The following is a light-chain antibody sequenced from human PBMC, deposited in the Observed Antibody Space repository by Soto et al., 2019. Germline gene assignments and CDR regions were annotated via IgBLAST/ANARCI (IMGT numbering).Light chain of an antibody. V-gene: IGKV4-1*01. J-gene: IGKJ2*01. CDR1: QSILYSSNNKNL. CDR2: WAS. Sequence: DIVMTQSPEYLAVSLGKRATINCRSSQSILYSSNNKNLIAWYQQKPGQPPKLLIYWASTRQSGVPDRFSGSGSGRDFTLTISSLQAEDVAVYYCQQYYSPPRYTFGQGTRLGIK. CDR3: QQYYSPPRYT.